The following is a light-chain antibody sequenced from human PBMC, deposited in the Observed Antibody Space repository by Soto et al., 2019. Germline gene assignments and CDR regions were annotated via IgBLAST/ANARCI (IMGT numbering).Light chain of an antibody. V-gene: IGKV1-5*01. Sequence: DIQMTQAPSTLSASVGDRVTITCRASQSISYWLAWYQQKPGKAPNLLIYDASNLESGVPSRFSGSGFGTEFTLTISSLQPDDFATYYCQQYKSYSWTFGQGTKVDLK. CDR3: QQYKSYSWT. CDR1: QSISYW. CDR2: DAS. J-gene: IGKJ1*01.